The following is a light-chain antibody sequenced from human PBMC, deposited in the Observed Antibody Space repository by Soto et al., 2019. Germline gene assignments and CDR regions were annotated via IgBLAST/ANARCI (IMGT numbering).Light chain of an antibody. V-gene: IGLV3-21*02. Sequence: SYELTQPPSVSVAPGQTATITCGGKNIGIYSVHWYQQRPGQAPVLVVYDGSDRPSGIPERFSGSNSGNTATLTIGRVEAADEADYYCQVWDNDGGHNYVFGPGPKVTV. CDR3: QVWDNDGGHNYV. J-gene: IGLJ1*01. CDR1: NIGIYS. CDR2: DGS.